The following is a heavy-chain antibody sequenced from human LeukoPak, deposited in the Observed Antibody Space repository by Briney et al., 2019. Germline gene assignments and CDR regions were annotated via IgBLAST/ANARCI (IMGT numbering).Heavy chain of an antibody. CDR1: GFTFSDYY. CDR2: ISSSGSTI. CDR3: VKPYYYSSGSLN. J-gene: IGHJ1*01. V-gene: IGHV3-11*04. D-gene: IGHD3-10*01. Sequence: PGGSLRFSCAASGFTFSDYYMSWIRQAPGKGLEWVSYISSSGSTIYYADSMKGRFTISRDNAKNSLYLQMNGLRAEDAAMYYCVKPYYYSSGSLNWGQGTLVTVSS.